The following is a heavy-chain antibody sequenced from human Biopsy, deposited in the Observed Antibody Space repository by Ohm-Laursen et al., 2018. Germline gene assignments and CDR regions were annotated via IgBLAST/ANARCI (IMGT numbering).Heavy chain of an antibody. CDR2: ISYNERT. Sequence: TLSLTCSVSGASVKTSGYFWAWIRQRPGKGLEWIGYISYNERTHYNPSLTSRLAISFDTSKNRTSLQLRSVSVADTAVYYCVREPKTGTAEAWYFDLWGRGSPVTVPS. D-gene: IGHD3-9*01. V-gene: IGHV4-31*03. J-gene: IGHJ2*01. CDR1: GASVKTSGYF. CDR3: VREPKTGTAEAWYFDL.